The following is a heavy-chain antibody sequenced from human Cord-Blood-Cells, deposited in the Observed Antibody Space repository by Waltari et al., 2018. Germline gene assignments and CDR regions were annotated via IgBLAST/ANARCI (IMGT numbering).Heavy chain of an antibody. CDR3: ARKGTGTDY. Sequence: QVQLQESGPGLVKPSETLSLTCTVSGGSVSSGSYYWSWIRQPPGKGLEWNGYIYYSGSTNYAPSLKSRVTISVDTSKNQFSLKLSSVTAAYTAVYYCARKGTGTDYWGQGTLVTVSS. CDR2: IYYSGST. D-gene: IGHD1-1*01. V-gene: IGHV4-61*01. J-gene: IGHJ4*02. CDR1: GGSVSSGSYY.